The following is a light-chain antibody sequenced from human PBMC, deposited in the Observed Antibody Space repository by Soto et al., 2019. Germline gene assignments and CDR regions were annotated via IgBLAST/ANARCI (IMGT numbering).Light chain of an antibody. J-gene: IGLJ2*01. Sequence: QSVLTQPASVSGSPGQSITISCTGTSSDVGAYNYVSWYQQHPGKAPKVMIFDVSNRPSGVSNRFSGSKSGNTASLTISGLQAEDEADYYCSSYTSSGTLVVFGGGTKVTVL. CDR3: SSYTSSGTLVV. V-gene: IGLV2-14*03. CDR1: SSDVGAYNY. CDR2: DVS.